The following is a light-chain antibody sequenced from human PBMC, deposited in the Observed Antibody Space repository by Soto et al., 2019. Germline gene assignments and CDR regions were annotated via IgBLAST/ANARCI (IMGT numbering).Light chain of an antibody. CDR2: AAS. CDR3: QQYDNWPWT. J-gene: IGKJ1*01. CDR1: QNINNN. Sequence: EIVMTQSPVTLSVSPGERATLSCRASQNINNNLAWYQQKAGQGPRLLIYAASTRATGISARFRGSGSGTEFTLTISSLQSEDFALYYCQQYDNWPWTFGQGNKVEIK. V-gene: IGKV3-15*01.